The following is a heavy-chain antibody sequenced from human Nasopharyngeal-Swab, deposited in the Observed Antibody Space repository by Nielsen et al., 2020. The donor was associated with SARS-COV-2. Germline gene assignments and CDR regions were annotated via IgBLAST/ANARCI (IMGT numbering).Heavy chain of an antibody. CDR2: AGGTDGST. J-gene: IGHJ4*02. CDR1: GFGFRAFD. Sequence: GGSLRLSWAASGFGFRAFDMSWDRQAPGKGLEWVSAAGGTDGSTFYADSVRGRFTISRDNSKNTLYLQMNSLRAEDTALYYCAKKYGTRGWYVGLDYWGQGTQVTVSS. V-gene: IGHV3-23*01. CDR3: AKKYGTRGWYVGLDY. D-gene: IGHD6-19*01.